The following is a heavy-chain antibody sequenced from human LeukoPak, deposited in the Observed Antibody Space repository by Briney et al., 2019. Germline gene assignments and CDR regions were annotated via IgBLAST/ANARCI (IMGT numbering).Heavy chain of an antibody. J-gene: IGHJ4*02. CDR3: ARGQLWLGEPLDY. Sequence: PGGSLRLSCAASGFTFSGYAMHGVRQAPGKRLEWVAVISYDGSNKYYADSVKGRFTISRDNSKNTLYLQMNSLRAEDTAVYYCARGQLWLGEPLDYRGQGTLVTVSS. CDR1: GFTFSGYA. D-gene: IGHD3-10*01. V-gene: IGHV3-30*04. CDR2: ISYDGSNK.